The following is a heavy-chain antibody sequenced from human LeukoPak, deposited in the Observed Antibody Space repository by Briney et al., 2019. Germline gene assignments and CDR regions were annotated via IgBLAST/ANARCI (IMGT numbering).Heavy chain of an antibody. D-gene: IGHD6-19*01. Sequence: SETLSLTCTVSGYSISSGYYWGWIRQPPGKGLEWIVSIYHSGSTYYNPSLKSRVTISVDTSKNQFSLKLRSVTAADTAVYHCARGSSGWYVPVDYWGQGTLVTVSS. CDR1: GYSISSGYY. CDR2: IYHSGST. CDR3: ARGSSGWYVPVDY. J-gene: IGHJ4*02. V-gene: IGHV4-38-2*02.